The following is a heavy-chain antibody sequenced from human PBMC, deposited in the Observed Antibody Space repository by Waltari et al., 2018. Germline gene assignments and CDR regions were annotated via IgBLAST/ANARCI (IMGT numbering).Heavy chain of an antibody. Sequence: QVQMVESGGGVVQPGRSLRLSCAASGFTFSSYAMHWVRQAPGKGLEWVAVISYDGSNNYSADSVKGRFTISRDNSKNTLYLQMNSLRAEDTAVYYCARDAKPRRDGYNAGYWGQGTLVTVSS. CDR2: ISYDGSNN. J-gene: IGHJ4*02. CDR1: GFTFSSYA. CDR3: ARDAKPRRDGYNAGY. V-gene: IGHV3-30-3*01. D-gene: IGHD5-12*01.